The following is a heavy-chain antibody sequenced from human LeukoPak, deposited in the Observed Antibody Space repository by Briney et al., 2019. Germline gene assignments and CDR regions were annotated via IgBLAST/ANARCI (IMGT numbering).Heavy chain of an antibody. CDR2: IYYSGST. D-gene: IGHD3-10*01. Sequence: PSETLSLTCTVSGGSISSDYWSWIRQPPGKGLEWMGNIYYSGSTNYNPSLKSRVSISVDRSKNQFSLKLSSVTAADTAVYYCARGPLGELFNDAFDIWGQGTLVTVSS. CDR3: ARGPLGELFNDAFDI. J-gene: IGHJ3*02. CDR1: GGSISSDY. V-gene: IGHV4-59*01.